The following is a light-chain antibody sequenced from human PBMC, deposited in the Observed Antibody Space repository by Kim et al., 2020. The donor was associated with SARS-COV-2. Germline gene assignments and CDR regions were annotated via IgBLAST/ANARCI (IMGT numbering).Light chain of an antibody. CDR1: SLRLYY. CDR2: VKN. Sequence: SSELTQDPAVSVALGQTVRITFQGASLRLYYATWYQQKPGQAPIPVIYVKNNRPSGIPDRFSGSSSGNTASLTITGSQAGDEADYYFNSPDSNDYVVFG. CDR3: NSPDSNDYVV. J-gene: IGLJ2*01. V-gene: IGLV3-19*01.